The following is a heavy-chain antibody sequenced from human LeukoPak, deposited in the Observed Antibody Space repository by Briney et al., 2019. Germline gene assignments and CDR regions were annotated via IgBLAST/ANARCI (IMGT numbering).Heavy chain of an antibody. D-gene: IGHD3-16*01. CDR1: GFTFSSYG. CDR2: INSDGRST. Sequence: GGTLRLSCAASGFTFSSYGMSWVRQAPGKGLEWVSRINSDGRSTSYADSVKGRFTISRDNAKNTLYLQMNSLRAEDTAVYYCTRGGVDYWGQGTLVTVSS. J-gene: IGHJ4*02. V-gene: IGHV3-74*01. CDR3: TRGGVDY.